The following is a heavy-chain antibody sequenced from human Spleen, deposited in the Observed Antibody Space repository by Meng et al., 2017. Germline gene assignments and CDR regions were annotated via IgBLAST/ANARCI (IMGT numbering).Heavy chain of an antibody. Sequence: ASVKVSCKASGYTFTAYYMYWVRQAPGQGLECMGWINPNSRGTNYAQKFQGRVTMTTDTSTSTAYMELRSLRSDDTAVYYCAKYRSYVDGFDIWGQGTMVTVSS. CDR3: AKYRSYVDGFDI. CDR1: GYTFTAYY. CDR2: INPNSRGT. D-gene: IGHD3-10*01. V-gene: IGHV1-2*02. J-gene: IGHJ3*02.